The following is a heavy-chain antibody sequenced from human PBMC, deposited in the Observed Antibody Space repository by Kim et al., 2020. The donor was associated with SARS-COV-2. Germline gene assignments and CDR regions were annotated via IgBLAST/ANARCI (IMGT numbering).Heavy chain of an antibody. J-gene: IGHJ6*02. CDR1: GFTFSSYA. Sequence: GGSLRLSCAASGFTFSSYAMHWVRQAPGKGLEWVAVISYDGSNKYYADSVKGRFTISRDNSKNTLYLQMNSLRAEDTAVYYCARSDQKKHSSSRIYYYYGMDVWGQGTTVTVSS. CDR2: ISYDGSNK. CDR3: ARSDQKKHSSSRIYYYYGMDV. V-gene: IGHV3-30*04. D-gene: IGHD6-13*01.